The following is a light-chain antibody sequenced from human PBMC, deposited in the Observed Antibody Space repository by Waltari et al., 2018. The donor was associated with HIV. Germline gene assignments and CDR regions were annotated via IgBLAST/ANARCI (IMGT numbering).Light chain of an antibody. V-gene: IGKV3-20*01. CDR3: QQYAYSPWT. J-gene: IGKJ1*01. CDR2: GAS. CDR1: QSVSSSY. Sequence: EIVLTQSPGTLSLSPGERANLSCRVSQSVSSSYLAWYQQKPGQAPRLLISGASSRATGIPDRFSGSGSGTDFTLTISRLEPEDFALYFCQQYAYSPWTFGQGTKVEIK.